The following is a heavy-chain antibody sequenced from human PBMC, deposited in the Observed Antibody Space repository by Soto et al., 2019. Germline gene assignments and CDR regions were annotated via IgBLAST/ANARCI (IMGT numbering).Heavy chain of an antibody. J-gene: IGHJ4*02. V-gene: IGHV4-38-2*01. D-gene: IGHD1-26*01. CDR3: ARALVVGATRTHFDS. CDR2: IWHSGAT. Sequence: PSETLSLTCAVSGYSINSGYSWGWIRQPPGEGLEWVGSIWHSGATYYNPSLKSRVTISVDTSKNQFSLRLNSVTAADTAVYYCARALVVGATRTHFDSWGQGTLVTVSS. CDR1: GYSINSGYS.